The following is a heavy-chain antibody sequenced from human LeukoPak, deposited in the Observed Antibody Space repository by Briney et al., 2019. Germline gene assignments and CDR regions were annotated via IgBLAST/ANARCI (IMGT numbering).Heavy chain of an antibody. V-gene: IGHV3-7*01. CDR2: INQDGSEK. D-gene: IGHD3-3*01. CDR3: ARDYYDFWSGYSPAYFDY. CDR1: GFTFSSYW. Sequence: GGSLRLSCAASGFTFSSYWMRWVRQAPAKGLEWVASINQDGSEKYYVDSVKGRFTISRDNAKNSLYLQMNSLRAEDTAVYYCARDYYDFWSGYSPAYFDYWGQGTLVTVSS. J-gene: IGHJ4*02.